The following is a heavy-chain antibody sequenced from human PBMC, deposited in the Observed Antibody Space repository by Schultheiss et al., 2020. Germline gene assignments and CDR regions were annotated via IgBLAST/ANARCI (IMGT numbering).Heavy chain of an antibody. Sequence: SETLSLTCAIYGGSFSGYFWTWIRQPPGKGLEWIGEINYSGSTKYNPSLKSRVTISVDTSKNQFSLKLSSVTAADTAVYYCARITPDYYYYMDVWGKGTTVTVSS. CDR2: INYSGST. CDR3: ARITPDYYYYMDV. V-gene: IGHV4-34*01. J-gene: IGHJ6*03. D-gene: IGHD4-23*01. CDR1: GGSFSGYF.